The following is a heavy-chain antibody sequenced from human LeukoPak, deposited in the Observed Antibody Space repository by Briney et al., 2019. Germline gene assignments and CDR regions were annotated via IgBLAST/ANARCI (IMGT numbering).Heavy chain of an antibody. Sequence: GGSLRLSCAASGFTFSSYTMSWVRQAPGKGLEWVSAISGSGGSTYYADSVKGRFTISRDNAKNTLYLQMNSLRAEDTAVYYCARAPPFDYVAFDIWGQGTMVTVSS. CDR1: GFTFSSYT. V-gene: IGHV3-23*01. CDR3: ARAPPFDYVAFDI. D-gene: IGHD4-17*01. CDR2: ISGSGGST. J-gene: IGHJ3*02.